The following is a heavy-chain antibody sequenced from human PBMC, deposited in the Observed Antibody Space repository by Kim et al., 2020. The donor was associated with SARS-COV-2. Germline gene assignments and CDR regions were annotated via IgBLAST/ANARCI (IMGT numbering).Heavy chain of an antibody. D-gene: IGHD3-22*01. V-gene: IGHV4-39*01. CDR2: IYYSGST. CDR3: ARLSFCSSGYYYGGFD. Sequence: SETLSLTCTVSGGSISSSSYYWGWIRQPPGKGLEWIGTIYYSGSTYYNPSLKSRVTISVDTSKNQFSLKLSSVTAADTAVYYFARLSFCSSGYYYGGFD. J-gene: IGHJ4*01. CDR1: GGSISSSSYY.